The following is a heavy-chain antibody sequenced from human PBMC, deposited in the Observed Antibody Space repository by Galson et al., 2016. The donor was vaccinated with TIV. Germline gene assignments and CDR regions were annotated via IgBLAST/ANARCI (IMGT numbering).Heavy chain of an antibody. CDR2: VSGNGVST. Sequence: SLRLSCAASGFTFSAYAMTWVRQAPGKGLEWVSVVSGNGVSTYYADSVKGRFVISRDNSKNMLYPQMNSLTVDDTAVYYCAKGAAWDTSMGWLGFWFDYWGQGTLVTVSS. CDR1: GFTFSAYA. J-gene: IGHJ4*02. D-gene: IGHD5-18*01. CDR3: AKGAAWDTSMGWLGFWFDY. V-gene: IGHV3-23*01.